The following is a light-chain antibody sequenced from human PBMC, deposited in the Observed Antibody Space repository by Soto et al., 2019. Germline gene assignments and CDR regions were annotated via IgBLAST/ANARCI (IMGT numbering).Light chain of an antibody. J-gene: IGKJ5*01. CDR2: GAS. CDR1: ETIGGY. CDR3: PQNSNIPLT. V-gene: IGKV1-39*01. Sequence: DIQMTQSPSSLSASVGDRVTITCRASETIGGYLNWYQQKPGKAPELLIYGASTLQSGVPSGFSGSGAGTEFTRTVSSPRPEDSATCCCPQNSNIPLTFGQGTRLEIK.